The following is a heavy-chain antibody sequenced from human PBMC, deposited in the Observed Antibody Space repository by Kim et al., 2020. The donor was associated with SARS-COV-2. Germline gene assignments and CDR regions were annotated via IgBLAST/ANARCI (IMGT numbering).Heavy chain of an antibody. Sequence: SETLSLTCAVSGGSISSSNWWSWVRQPPGKGLEWIGEIYHSGTTNYNPSLKSRVTISVDKSKNQFSLKLSSVTAADTAVYYCARVDSSGWYGASYYGMVVWGQGTTVTVSS. J-gene: IGHJ6*02. D-gene: IGHD6-19*01. V-gene: IGHV4-4*02. CDR1: GGSISSSNW. CDR3: ARVDSSGWYGASYYGMVV. CDR2: IYHSGTT.